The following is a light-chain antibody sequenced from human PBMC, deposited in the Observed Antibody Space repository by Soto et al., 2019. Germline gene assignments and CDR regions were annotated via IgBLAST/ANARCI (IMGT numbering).Light chain of an antibody. J-gene: IGKJ4*01. CDR2: LAS. CDR3: MQGLTTPLT. V-gene: IGKV2-28*01. CDR1: RSILSSNGYNY. Sequence: DIVMTQSPLSLPVTPGEPASISCRSSRSILSSNGYNYLVWYVQRPGQSPQLLISLASNRASGVPDRFSGSGSGTDFTLKISRVEAEDVGVYYCMQGLTTPLTVGGGTKVEIK.